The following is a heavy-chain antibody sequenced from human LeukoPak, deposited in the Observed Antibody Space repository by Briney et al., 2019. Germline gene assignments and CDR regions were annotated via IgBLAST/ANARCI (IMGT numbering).Heavy chain of an antibody. V-gene: IGHV4-39*07. Sequence: PSETLSLTCTVSGVSISSSSYDWGWRRQAPGKGLEWIGSSYYSGSTYYNPSRKSRISISVDTSKNQFSLKLRSVTAADTAVYYCARDYYDSSGYYYGLDYWGQGTLVTVSS. D-gene: IGHD3-22*01. J-gene: IGHJ4*02. CDR2: SYYSGST. CDR1: GVSISSSSYD. CDR3: ARDYYDSSGYYYGLDY.